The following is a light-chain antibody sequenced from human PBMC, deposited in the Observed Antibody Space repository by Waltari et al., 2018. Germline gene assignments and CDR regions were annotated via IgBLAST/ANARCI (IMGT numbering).Light chain of an antibody. J-gene: IGLJ2*01. CDR3: CSYTSSTTPHVV. CDR1: SRDIGGSHY. CDR2: EVS. V-gene: IGLV2-14*01. Sequence: QSALPQPASVSGSPGQSIIISCTGTSRDIGGSHYVSWYQHHPGKAPKLMIYEVSNRPSGVSFRFSGSKSGNTASLTISGLQAEDEADYYCCSYTSSTTPHVVFGGGTKLTVL.